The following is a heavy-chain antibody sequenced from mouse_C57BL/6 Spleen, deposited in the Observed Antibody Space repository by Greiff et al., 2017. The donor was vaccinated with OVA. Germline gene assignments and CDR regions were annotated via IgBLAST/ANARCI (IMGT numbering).Heavy chain of an antibody. CDR3: ARPLITTVVAPFDY. V-gene: IGHV5-17*01. CDR1: GFTFSDYG. Sequence: EVKLMESGGGLVKPGGSLKLSCAASGFTFSDYGMHWVRQAPEKGLEWVAYIRSGSSTIYYADTVKGRFTISRDNAKNTLFLQMTSLRSEDTAMYYCARPLITTVVAPFDYWGQGTTLTVSS. J-gene: IGHJ2*01. CDR2: IRSGSSTI. D-gene: IGHD1-1*01.